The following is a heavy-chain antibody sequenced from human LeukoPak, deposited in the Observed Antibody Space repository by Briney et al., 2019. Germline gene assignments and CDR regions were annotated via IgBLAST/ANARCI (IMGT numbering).Heavy chain of an antibody. CDR1: GFTFSSFW. V-gene: IGHV3-7*01. J-gene: IGHJ3*02. CDR3: ARDLEPTPEILWFGELDAFDI. CDR2: IKQDERET. D-gene: IGHD3-10*01. Sequence: TGGSLRLSCAASGFTFSSFWMTWVRQAPGTGLEWVANIKQDERETYYVDSVKGRFTISRDNAKNSLYLQMNSLRAEDTAVYYCARDLEPTPEILWFGELDAFDIWGQGTMVTVSS.